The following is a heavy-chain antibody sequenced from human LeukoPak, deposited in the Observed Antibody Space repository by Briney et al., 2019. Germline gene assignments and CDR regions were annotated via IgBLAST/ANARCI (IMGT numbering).Heavy chain of an antibody. J-gene: IGHJ6*03. V-gene: IGHV3-74*01. Sequence: PGGSLRLSCAASGFTFRNYWMHWVRQTPGKGLLWVSRINGDGTSAPYAGSVKGRFTIARDNAKNTLYLQMNSLRAEDPAVYYCAKVAYCGGDCYSLDYYYMDVWGKGTTVTVSS. CDR3: AKVAYCGGDCYSLDYYYMDV. CDR1: GFTFRNYW. D-gene: IGHD2-21*02. CDR2: INGDGTSA.